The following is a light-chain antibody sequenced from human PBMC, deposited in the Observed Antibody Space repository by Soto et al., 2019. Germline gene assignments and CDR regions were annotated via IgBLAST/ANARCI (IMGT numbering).Light chain of an antibody. CDR3: QQSYSTPLT. Sequence: IQMTQAPSTLSASVGTRVTITXXASQSISSWLAWYQQKPERAPKLLIYAASTLQSGVPSRFSGSGSGTDFTLTISSLQPEDFATYYCQQSYSTPLTFGGGTKVDIK. V-gene: IGKV1-39*01. CDR1: QSISSW. CDR2: AAS. J-gene: IGKJ4*01.